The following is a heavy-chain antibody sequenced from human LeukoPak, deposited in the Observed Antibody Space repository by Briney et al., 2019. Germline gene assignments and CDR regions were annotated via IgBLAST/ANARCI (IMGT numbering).Heavy chain of an antibody. J-gene: IGHJ6*04. CDR2: IYPGDSDT. CDR3: ARQQVAYYYYYGMDV. V-gene: IGHV5-51*01. CDR1: GYSFTTYW. Sequence: GVSLKISCKGSGYSFTTYWIAWVRQMPGKGLEWMGIIYPGDSDTRYSPSFQGQVTISAGKSISTAFLQWSSLKASDTAMYYCARQQVAYYYYYGMDVWGKGTTVTVSS. D-gene: IGHD2-15*01.